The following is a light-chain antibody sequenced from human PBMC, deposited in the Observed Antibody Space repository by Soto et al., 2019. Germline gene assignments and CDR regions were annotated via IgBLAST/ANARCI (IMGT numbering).Light chain of an antibody. Sequence: EIVLTQSPGTLSLSPGERATLSCRASQSVSSSYIAWYQQKPGQAPRLLIYGASSRATGIPDRFSGSGSGTDFTRTISRLEPEDFAVYYCQQYGSSPGTFGQGTKVEIK. V-gene: IGKV3-20*01. CDR2: GAS. CDR1: QSVSSSY. J-gene: IGKJ1*01. CDR3: QQYGSSPGT.